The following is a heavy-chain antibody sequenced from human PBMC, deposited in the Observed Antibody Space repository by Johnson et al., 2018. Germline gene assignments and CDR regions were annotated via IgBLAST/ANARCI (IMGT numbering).Heavy chain of an antibody. Sequence: VQLVESGGGLVQPGGSLRLSCTASGFTFSSYWMTWVRQAPGKGLEWGDNVKRDGNEKSSVGSVKGRFPISRDNAKNSLFLQMNNLRAEETAVYYCARETALSNFWSGRDRLYYFDYWGQGTLVTVSS. D-gene: IGHD3-3*01. J-gene: IGHJ4*02. CDR2: VKRDGNEK. CDR3: ARETALSNFWSGRDRLYYFDY. V-gene: IGHV3-7*01. CDR1: GFTFSSYW.